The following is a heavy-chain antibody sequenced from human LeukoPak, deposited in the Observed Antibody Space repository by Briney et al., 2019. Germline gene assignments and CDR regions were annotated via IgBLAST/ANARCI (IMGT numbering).Heavy chain of an antibody. CDR1: GFSFSTYA. V-gene: IGHV3-23*01. CDR2: LSGSGSNT. J-gene: IGHJ6*02. CDR3: AKSLYGGMDV. D-gene: IGHD2-2*02. Sequence: GGSLRLSCAASGFSFSTYAMSWVRQAPGKGLEWVSGLSGSGSNTYYADSVRGRFTISRDNSKNMVYLQMNSLGAEDTALYYCAKSLYGGMDVWGQGTAVTVSS.